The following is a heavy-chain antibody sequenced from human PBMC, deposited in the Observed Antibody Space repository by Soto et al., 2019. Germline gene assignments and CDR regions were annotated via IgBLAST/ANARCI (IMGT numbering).Heavy chain of an antibody. V-gene: IGHV1-18*01. CDR3: ARWSAIVGGAEALDV. Sequence: QVQLVQSGAEVKKPGASVRVSCKTSGYTFINYGITWVRQAPGQGLEWMGWLSAYNGDTSSSEKLQDRFTMTTDTSTNTVYMDLRSLTSDDTAVYYCARWSAIVGGAEALDVWGQWTMVIVSS. J-gene: IGHJ3*01. D-gene: IGHD1-26*01. CDR2: LSAYNGDT. CDR1: GYTFINYG.